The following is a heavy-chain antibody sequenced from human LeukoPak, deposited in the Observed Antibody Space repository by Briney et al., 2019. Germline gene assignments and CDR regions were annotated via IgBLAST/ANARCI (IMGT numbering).Heavy chain of an antibody. J-gene: IGHJ4*02. CDR1: GGSISSYY. V-gene: IGHV4-59*01. D-gene: IGHD3-10*01. CDR3: ARAYGSGSYYVFDY. Sequence: SETLSLTCTVAGGSISSYYWGWIRQPPGKGLEWIGYIHYSGSNNYNPSLKRRVTIPVDTSKNQFSLKLRSWTAADPAVYYCARAYGSGSYYVFDYWGQGTLVTVSS. CDR2: IHYSGSN.